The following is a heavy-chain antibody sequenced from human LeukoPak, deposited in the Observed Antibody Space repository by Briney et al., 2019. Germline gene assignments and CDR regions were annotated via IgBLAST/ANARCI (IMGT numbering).Heavy chain of an antibody. Sequence: PSETLSLTCAVPGGSFSGYLWSWLRQPPGKGLEWVGEINYNGGIANYNPSLKSRVTISVDTSKNQFSLRLTSVTAADSAVYYCSRSGLTGMRKYPRADYYYYGMDVWGQGTAVTVSS. V-gene: IGHV4-34*01. CDR3: SRSGLTGMRKYPRADYYYYGMDV. J-gene: IGHJ6*02. D-gene: IGHD2-2*02. CDR1: GGSFSGYL. CDR2: INYNGGIA.